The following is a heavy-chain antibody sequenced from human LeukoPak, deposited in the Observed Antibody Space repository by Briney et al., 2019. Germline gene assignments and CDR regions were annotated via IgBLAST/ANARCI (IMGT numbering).Heavy chain of an antibody. J-gene: IGHJ4*02. Sequence: GWSLRLSSAAAGFTFSNDWMNLVRQAAGKGQWLVAIIKQDGSEKMYVDSVEDRFTISRGNAKNSLYLQMNSLRVEDTAVYYCMGGAGWLVDYWGQGTQVTVSS. CDR1: GFTFSNDW. CDR2: IKQDGSEK. CDR3: MGGAGWLVDY. V-gene: IGHV3-7*01. D-gene: IGHD2-15*01.